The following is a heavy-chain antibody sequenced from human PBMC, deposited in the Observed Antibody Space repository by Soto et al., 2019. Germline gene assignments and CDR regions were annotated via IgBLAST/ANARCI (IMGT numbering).Heavy chain of an antibody. Sequence: QVQLQESGPGLVKPSQTLSLTCTVSGGSISSGDYYWSWIRQPPGKGLEWIGDIYYSGSTYYNPSLKSRVAIPVDTSKNHFSLQLSSVTAADTAVYYCASRKSSPSFDYWGQGTLVTVSS. V-gene: IGHV4-30-4*01. D-gene: IGHD3-10*01. CDR3: ASRKSSPSFDY. CDR1: GGSISSGDYY. J-gene: IGHJ4*02. CDR2: IYYSGST.